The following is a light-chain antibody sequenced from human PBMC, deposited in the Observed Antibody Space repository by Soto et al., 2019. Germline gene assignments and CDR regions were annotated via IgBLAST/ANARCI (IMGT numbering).Light chain of an antibody. J-gene: IGKJ2*01. CDR1: QSVNNN. CDR3: QQYNNLPPDT. Sequence: EIILTQSPASLSVSPGERATLSCRASQSVNNNLARYQQKPGQAPRLLIYGASTMATGIPGRFRGSGSGTEFTLTITSLQSEDFAVYFCQQYNNLPPDTFGQGTKLEIK. CDR2: GAS. V-gene: IGKV3-15*01.